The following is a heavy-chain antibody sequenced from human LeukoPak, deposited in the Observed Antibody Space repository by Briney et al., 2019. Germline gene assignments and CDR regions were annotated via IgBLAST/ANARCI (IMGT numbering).Heavy chain of an antibody. Sequence: GRFNISRDNAKNSVFLQMDSLRVEDTAVYYCTRDADDRGDSFDYWGQGILVTVS. CDR3: TRDADDRGDSFDY. J-gene: IGHJ4*02. V-gene: IGHV3-11*06. D-gene: IGHD4-17*01.